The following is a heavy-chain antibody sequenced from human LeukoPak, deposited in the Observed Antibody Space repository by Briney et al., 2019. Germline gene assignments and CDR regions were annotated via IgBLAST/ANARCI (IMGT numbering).Heavy chain of an antibody. CDR1: GFNFGYYA. CDR2: IRSKVYGGTT. J-gene: IGHJ4*02. Sequence: GGSLRLSCTASGFNFGYYAMSWVRQAPGKGLEWVGFIRSKVYGGTTEYAASVKGRFTISRDDSKNTLYLQMNSLKTEDTAVYYCTTVSSGAAPDYWGQGTLVTVSS. V-gene: IGHV3-49*04. D-gene: IGHD6-6*01. CDR3: TTVSSGAAPDY.